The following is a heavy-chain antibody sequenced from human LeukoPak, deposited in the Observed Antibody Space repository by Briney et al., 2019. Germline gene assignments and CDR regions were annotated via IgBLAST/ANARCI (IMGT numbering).Heavy chain of an antibody. CDR1: GCTFTSYG. D-gene: IGHD2-2*01. CDR2: INPNSGGT. J-gene: IGHJ4*02. V-gene: IGHV1-2*02. Sequence: ASVKVSCKASGCTFTSYGISWVRQAPGQGLEWMGWINPNSGGTNYAQKFQGRVTMTRDTSISTAYMELSRLRSDDTAVYHCASLGEVVVPAAMPGRRDYWGQGTLVTVSS. CDR3: ASLGEVVVPAAMPGRRDY.